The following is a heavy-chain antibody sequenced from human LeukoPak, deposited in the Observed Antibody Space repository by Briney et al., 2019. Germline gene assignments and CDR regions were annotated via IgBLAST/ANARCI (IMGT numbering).Heavy chain of an antibody. V-gene: IGHV3-23*01. Sequence: GSLRLSCAASGFPFISYAMSWVRQAPGKGLEGVSAIIGSGGSTYYADSVKGRFTISRDNSKNTLYLQMNSLRAEDTAVYYCAKSLFTTPNNWFDPWGQGTLVTVSS. J-gene: IGHJ5*02. CDR3: AKSLFTTPNNWFDP. D-gene: IGHD1-14*01. CDR1: GFPFISYA. CDR2: IIGSGGST.